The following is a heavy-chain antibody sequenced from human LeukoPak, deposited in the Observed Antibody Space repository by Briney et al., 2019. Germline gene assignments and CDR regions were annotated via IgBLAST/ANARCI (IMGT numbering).Heavy chain of an antibody. V-gene: IGHV4-39*07. CDR1: GGSINSSSYY. CDR3: ANGCGVGYCSSISF. Sequence: SETLSLTCTVSGGSINSSSYYWGWIRQPPGKGLEWIGSIYYSGSTYYNPSLKSRVTISVDTSKNQFSLNLSSVTAADTAVYYCANGCGVGYCSSISFWGQGTLVTVSS. J-gene: IGHJ4*02. CDR2: IYYSGST. D-gene: IGHD2-2*01.